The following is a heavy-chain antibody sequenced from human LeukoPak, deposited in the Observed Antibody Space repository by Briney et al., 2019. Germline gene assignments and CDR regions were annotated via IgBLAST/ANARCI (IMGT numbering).Heavy chain of an antibody. D-gene: IGHD6-13*01. V-gene: IGHV3-9*01. CDR2: ISWNSGSI. CDR1: GFTFDVYA. J-gene: IGHJ1*01. Sequence: AGGSLRLSCATSGFTFDVYAMHWVRQAPGKGLEWVSGISWNSGSIGYADSAKSRFTISRDNAKNSLYLEMNSLRAEDTAFYYCAKGKGGKSSTSWYAGYFHHWGQGTLVTVSS. CDR3: AKGKGGKSSTSWYAGYFHH.